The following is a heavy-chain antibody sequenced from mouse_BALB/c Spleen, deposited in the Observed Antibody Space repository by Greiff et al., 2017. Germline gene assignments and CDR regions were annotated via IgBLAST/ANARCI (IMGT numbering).Heavy chain of an antibody. CDR2: ISYDGSN. CDR3: ARESYYDYPYYAMDY. J-gene: IGHJ4*01. CDR1: GYSITSGYY. V-gene: IGHV3-6*02. Sequence: DVQLQESGPGLVKPSQSLSLTCSVTGYSITSGYYWNWIRQFPGNKLEWMGYISYDGSNNYNPSLKNRISITRDTSKNQFFLKLNSVTTEDTATYYCARESYYDYPYYAMDYWGQGTSVTVSS. D-gene: IGHD2-4*01.